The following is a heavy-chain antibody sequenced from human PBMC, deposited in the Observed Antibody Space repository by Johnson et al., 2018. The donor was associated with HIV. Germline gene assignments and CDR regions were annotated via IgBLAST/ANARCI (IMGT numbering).Heavy chain of an antibody. D-gene: IGHD4-17*01. J-gene: IGHJ3*02. Sequence: VQLVESGGGLVQPGGSLRLSCAASGFTVSSNYMSWVRQAPGKGLEWVSVIYSGGSTYYADSVKGRFTISRDNSKNTLYLQMNSLRAEDTAVYYCARDPLYGETAFDIWGQGTMVTVSS. CDR3: ARDPLYGETAFDI. CDR1: GFTVSSNY. V-gene: IGHV3-66*01. CDR2: IYSGGST.